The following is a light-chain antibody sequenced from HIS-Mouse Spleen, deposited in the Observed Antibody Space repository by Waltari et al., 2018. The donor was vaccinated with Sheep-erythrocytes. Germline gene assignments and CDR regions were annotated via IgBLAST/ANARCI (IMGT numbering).Light chain of an antibody. CDR3: CSYAGSSTPWV. CDR2: EGS. V-gene: IGLV2-23*01. Sequence: QSALTQPASVSGSPGQSITISCTGTSSDVGSYNLVSWYQQHPGKAPKLMIYEGSKRPSGVSNRFSGSTSGNTASLTISGLQAEDEAYYYCCSYAGSSTPWVFGGGTKLTVL. J-gene: IGLJ3*02. CDR1: SSDVGSYNL.